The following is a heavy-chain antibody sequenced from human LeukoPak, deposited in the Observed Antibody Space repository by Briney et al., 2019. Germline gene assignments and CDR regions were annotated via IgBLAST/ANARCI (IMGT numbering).Heavy chain of an antibody. J-gene: IGHJ3*01. Sequence: GGSLRLSCAGSGFTIGSYWMSWVRQAPGKGGEWGANIRQDGSEKYYVDSVKRRLTISRDNAKNSLYLQMNSLRAEDTGIYYCARAGYYGDDAFDLWGQGTMVTVSS. CDR1: GFTIGSYW. V-gene: IGHV3-7*01. CDR3: ARAGYYGDDAFDL. D-gene: IGHD2/OR15-2a*01. CDR2: IRQDGSEK.